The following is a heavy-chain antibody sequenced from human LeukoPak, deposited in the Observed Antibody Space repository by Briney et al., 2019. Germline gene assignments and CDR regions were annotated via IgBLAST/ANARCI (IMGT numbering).Heavy chain of an antibody. CDR3: ATEDYGDYAFDY. CDR1: GYTLTELS. J-gene: IGHJ4*02. V-gene: IGHV1-24*01. D-gene: IGHD4-17*01. Sequence: GASVKVSCKVSGYTLTELSMHWVRQAPGKGLEWMRGFDPEDGETIYAQKFQGRVTMTEDTSTDTAYMELSSLRSEDTAVYYCATEDYGDYAFDYWGQGTLVTVSS. CDR2: FDPEDGET.